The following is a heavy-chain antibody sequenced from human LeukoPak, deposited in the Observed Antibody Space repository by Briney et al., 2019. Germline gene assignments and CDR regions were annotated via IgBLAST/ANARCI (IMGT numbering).Heavy chain of an antibody. CDR2: TYYSGST. CDR3: ARGDSSGYYFLFDY. D-gene: IGHD3-22*01. V-gene: IGHV4-31*03. CDR1: GGSISSGGYY. J-gene: IGHJ4*02. Sequence: PSETLSLTCTVSGGSISSGGYYWSWIRQHPGKGLEWIGYTYYSGSTYYNPSLKSRVTISVDTSKNQFSLKLSSVTAADTAVYYCARGDSSGYYFLFDYWGQGTLVTVSS.